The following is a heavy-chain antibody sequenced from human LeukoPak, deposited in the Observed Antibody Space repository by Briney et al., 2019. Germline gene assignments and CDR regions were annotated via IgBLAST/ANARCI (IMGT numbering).Heavy chain of an antibody. Sequence: ASVKVSCKASGYTFSNYYMYWVRQAPGQDLEWMGIINPGVGSASYAQKLQGRVTMTRDTSTSTVYMELTSLRSEDTAVYYCARGPPYGAGSTEVYWGQGTLVTVSS. CDR1: GYTFSNYY. CDR3: ARGPPYGAGSTEVY. J-gene: IGHJ4*02. CDR2: INPGVGSA. D-gene: IGHD3-10*01. V-gene: IGHV1-46*04.